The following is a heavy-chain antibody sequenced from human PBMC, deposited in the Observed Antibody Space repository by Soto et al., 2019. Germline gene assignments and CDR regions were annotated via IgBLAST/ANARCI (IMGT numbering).Heavy chain of an antibody. CDR3: VRGGSNYAS. D-gene: IGHD4-4*01. Sequence: PGGSLRLSCAASGFTFRNYAIHWVRQAPGKGLEWVAVISRDGSHKYYLDSVKGRFSISRDNAKNSMYLQMDSLRGEDTAVYYCVRGGSNYASWGQGTLVTVSS. V-gene: IGHV3-30*04. CDR1: GFTFRNYA. J-gene: IGHJ5*02. CDR2: ISRDGSHK.